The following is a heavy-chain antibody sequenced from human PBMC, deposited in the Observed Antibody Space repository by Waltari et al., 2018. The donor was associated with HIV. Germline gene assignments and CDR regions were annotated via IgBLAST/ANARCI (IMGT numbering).Heavy chain of an antibody. J-gene: IGHJ6*02. D-gene: IGHD1-26*01. CDR1: TFGFRTCW. CDR3: ARGDQWGLFMDSYYGLDV. Sequence: EGSTFGFRTCWMVWLRQASGKGLEWVANINQDATKKNYADCVKGRFSVSRDNGKYSVFLEMNRLRVQDTAVDFCARGDQWGLFMDSYYGLDVWGRGTTVIVSS. V-gene: IGHV3-7*01. CDR2: INQDATKK.